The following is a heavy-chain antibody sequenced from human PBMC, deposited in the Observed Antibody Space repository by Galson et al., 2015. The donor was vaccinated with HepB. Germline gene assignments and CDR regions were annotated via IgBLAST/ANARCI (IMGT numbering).Heavy chain of an antibody. CDR3: AREDDYGTNGRAFDI. CDR1: GGPVYSVDYS. J-gene: IGHJ3*02. V-gene: IGHV4-30-2*01. CDR2: VHHSGST. Sequence: TLSLTCAVIGGPVYSVDYSWSWIRRPPGKGLEWIGYVHHSGSTYYSPSPKNRVTISVDRSMNQVSIKLTSVTAADTAIYYCAREDDYGTNGRAFDIWGQGTMVTVSS. D-gene: IGHD3-16*01.